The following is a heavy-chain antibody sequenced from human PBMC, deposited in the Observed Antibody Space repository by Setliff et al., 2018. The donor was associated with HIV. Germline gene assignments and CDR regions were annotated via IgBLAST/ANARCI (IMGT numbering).Heavy chain of an antibody. CDR3: ARDRPLLNYFGSGTYYKPPNYWFDP. V-gene: IGHV1-3*01. CDR1: GYTFTSYG. D-gene: IGHD3-10*01. Sequence: ASVKVSCKASGYTFTSYGMHWVRQAPGQRPEWMGWINAGNGNTKYSEKFQGRLTITRDTSATTVDMELSSLRSEDTAVYYCARDRPLLNYFGSGTYYKPPNYWFDPGGQGTLVTVSS. J-gene: IGHJ5*02. CDR2: INAGNGNT.